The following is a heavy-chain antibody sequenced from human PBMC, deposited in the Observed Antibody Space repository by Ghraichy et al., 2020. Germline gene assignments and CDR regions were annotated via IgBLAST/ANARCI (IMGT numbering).Heavy chain of an antibody. D-gene: IGHD3-22*01. CDR3: ARVGDGYDSSGYPIDY. J-gene: IGHJ4*02. Sequence: SETLSLTCAVSGGSISSGGYSWSWIRQPPGKGLEWIGYIYHSGSTYYNPSLKSRVTISVDRSKNQFSLKLSSVTAADTAVYYCARVGDGYDSSGYPIDYWGQGTLVTVSS. CDR1: GGSISSGGYS. CDR2: IYHSGST. V-gene: IGHV4-30-2*01.